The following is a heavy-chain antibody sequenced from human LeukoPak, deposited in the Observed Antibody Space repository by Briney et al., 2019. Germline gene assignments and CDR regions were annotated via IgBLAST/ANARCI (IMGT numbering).Heavy chain of an antibody. D-gene: IGHD3-10*01. Sequence: SVKVSCKASGGTFSNFAFSWVRQAPGQGFQWVGRIIPIVDVTSYAQNFKGRVTITADESTTTAYMELSSLRSEDTAVYYCAREMGDREFYFDYWGQGTLVTVSS. J-gene: IGHJ4*02. CDR2: IIPIVDVT. CDR3: AREMGDREFYFDY. CDR1: GGTFSNFA. V-gene: IGHV1-69*04.